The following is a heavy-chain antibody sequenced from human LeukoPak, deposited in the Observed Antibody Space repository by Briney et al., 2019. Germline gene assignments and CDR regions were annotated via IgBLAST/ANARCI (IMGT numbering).Heavy chain of an antibody. Sequence: GGSLRLSCAVSGFTFSSYTMNWVRQAPGKGLEWVSTISTSSSYKYYADSVKGRFTISRDNSKNTLYLQMNSLRAEDTAVYYCAKDRLMVGWDAFDIWGQGTMVTVSS. CDR1: GFTFSSYT. CDR3: AKDRLMVGWDAFDI. J-gene: IGHJ3*02. D-gene: IGHD2-15*01. CDR2: ISTSSSYK. V-gene: IGHV3-21*04.